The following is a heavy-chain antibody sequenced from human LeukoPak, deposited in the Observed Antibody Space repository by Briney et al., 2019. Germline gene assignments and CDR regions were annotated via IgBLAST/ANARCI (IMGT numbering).Heavy chain of an antibody. J-gene: IGHJ4*02. Sequence: PGRSLRPSCAASGFTFSSNAIHWVRQAPGKGLEWVAEISYDGGNTYYADSVKGRFTISRDNSKNTLYLQMNSLRAEDTAVYYCAKEGTGIHFDYWGQGTLVTVSS. CDR2: ISYDGGNT. CDR1: GFTFSSNA. D-gene: IGHD1-1*01. V-gene: IGHV3-30-3*01. CDR3: AKEGTGIHFDY.